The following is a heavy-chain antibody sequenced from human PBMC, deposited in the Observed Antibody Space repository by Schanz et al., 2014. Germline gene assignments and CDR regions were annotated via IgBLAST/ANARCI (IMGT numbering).Heavy chain of an antibody. CDR2: ISASGGTT. CDR1: GFTFSSYA. J-gene: IGHJ4*02. Sequence: EVQLVESGGGLVQPGGSLRLSCAASGFTFSSYAMSWVRQAPGKGLEWVSAISASGGTTYYADSVKGRFTISRDNSRDTVYLQMNSLRADDTAMYYCARWFLIRGVILDSWGQGTLVTVSS. D-gene: IGHD3-10*01. CDR3: ARWFLIRGVILDS. V-gene: IGHV3-23*04.